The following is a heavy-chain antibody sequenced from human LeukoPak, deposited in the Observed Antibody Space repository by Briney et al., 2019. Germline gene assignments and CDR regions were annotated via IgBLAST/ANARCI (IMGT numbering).Heavy chain of an antibody. J-gene: IGHJ3*02. V-gene: IGHV3-48*03. CDR3: ARGTMIVVVTRFDI. CDR1: GFPFSSYE. Sequence: GGSLRLSCAASGFPFSSYEMNWVRQAPGKGLEWVSYISSSGSTIYYADSMKGRFTISRDNAKNSLYLQMNSLRAEDTAVYYCARGTMIVVVTRFDIWGQGTMVTVSS. D-gene: IGHD3-22*01. CDR2: ISSSGSTI.